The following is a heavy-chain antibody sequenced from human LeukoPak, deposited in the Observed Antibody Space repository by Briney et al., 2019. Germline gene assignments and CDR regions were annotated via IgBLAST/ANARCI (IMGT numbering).Heavy chain of an antibody. D-gene: IGHD1-1*01. CDR3: ARLESPDY. Sequence: PGGSLRLSCAATGFTFSSYGMHWVRQAPGKGLEWVAVIWYDGSNKYYADSVKGRFTISRDNSKNTLYLQMNSLRAEDTAAYYCARLESPDYWGQGTLVTVSS. J-gene: IGHJ4*02. CDR1: GFTFSSYG. CDR2: IWYDGSNK. V-gene: IGHV3-33*01.